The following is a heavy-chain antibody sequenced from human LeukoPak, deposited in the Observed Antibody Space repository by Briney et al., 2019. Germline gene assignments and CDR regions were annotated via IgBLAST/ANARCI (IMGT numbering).Heavy chain of an antibody. J-gene: IGHJ4*02. V-gene: IGHV3-30*02. CDR2: IRYDGSNK. CDR3: AKVDNYDYVWGSYSGPLADY. CDR1: GFTFSSYG. D-gene: IGHD3-16*01. Sequence: GGSLRLSCAASGFTFSSYGMHWVRQAPGKGLEWVAFIRYDGSNKYYADSVKGRFTISRDNSKNTLYLQMNSLRAEDTAVYYCAKVDNYDYVWGSYSGPLADYWGQGTLVTVSS.